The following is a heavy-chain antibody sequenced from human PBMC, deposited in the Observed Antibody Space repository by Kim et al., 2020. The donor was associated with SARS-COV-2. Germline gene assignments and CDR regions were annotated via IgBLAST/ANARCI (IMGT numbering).Heavy chain of an antibody. CDR3: ARLAAEGAFDI. D-gene: IGHD6-13*01. Sequence: RCYADSVKGQFTLSTDNSKNTLYRQMSSLRAEDTAVYYCARLAAEGAFDIWGQGTMVTVSS. CDR2: R. V-gene: IGHV3-53*01. J-gene: IGHJ3*02.